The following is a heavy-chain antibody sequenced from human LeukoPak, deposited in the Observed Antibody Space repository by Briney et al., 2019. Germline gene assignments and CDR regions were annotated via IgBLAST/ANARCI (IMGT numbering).Heavy chain of an antibody. CDR1: GYTFTSYD. Sequence: GSLRVSCTASGYTFTSYDINWVRQAPGQGLEWMGWMNPNSGNTGYAQKFQGRVTMTRNTSISTAYMELSSLRSEDTAVYYCASGGVAGNFDYWGQGTLVTVSS. J-gene: IGHJ4*02. D-gene: IGHD6-19*01. CDR2: MNPNSGNT. V-gene: IGHV1-8*01. CDR3: ASGGVAGNFDY.